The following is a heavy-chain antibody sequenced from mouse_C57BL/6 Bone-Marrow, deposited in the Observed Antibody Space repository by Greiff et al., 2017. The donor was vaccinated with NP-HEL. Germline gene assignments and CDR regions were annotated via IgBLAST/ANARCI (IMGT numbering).Heavy chain of an antibody. J-gene: IGHJ2*01. V-gene: IGHV14-4*01. Sequence: DVKLVESGAELVRPGASVKLSCTASGFNIKDDYMHWVKQRPEQGLEWIGWIDPENGDTEYASKFQGKATITADTSSNTAYLQLSSLTSEDTAVYYCTLSTMVTTSDYWGQGTTLTVSS. CDR1: GFNIKDDY. CDR2: IDPENGDT. CDR3: TLSTMVTTSDY. D-gene: IGHD2-2*01.